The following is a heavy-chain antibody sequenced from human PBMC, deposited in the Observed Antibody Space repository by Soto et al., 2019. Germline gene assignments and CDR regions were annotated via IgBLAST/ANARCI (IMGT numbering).Heavy chain of an antibody. CDR3: ARGGGRERWFDP. J-gene: IGHJ5*02. CDR1: GFTVSGNY. D-gene: IGHD1-26*01. Sequence: GGSLRLSCVASGFTVSGNYMSWVRQAPGKGLEWVSVIYSGGATYYADSVKGRFTISRDKSVNTVYIQMDSLRAEDTAVYYCARGGGRERWFDPWGQGTLVTVSS. CDR2: IYSGGAT. V-gene: IGHV3-53*05.